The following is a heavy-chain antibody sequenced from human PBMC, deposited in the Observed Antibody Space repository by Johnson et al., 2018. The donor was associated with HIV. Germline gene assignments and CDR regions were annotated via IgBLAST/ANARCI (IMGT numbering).Heavy chain of an antibody. D-gene: IGHD3-22*01. J-gene: IGHJ3*02. CDR3: ARGWRGITMIDAFDI. V-gene: IGHV3-66*01. Sequence: VQLVESGGGLIQPGGSLRLSCAASGFTVSSNYMSWVRQAPGKGLEWVSVIYSGGTTYYAGSVHGRFTISRDNSKNTLYLQMNSLRAEDTAVYYCARGWRGITMIDAFDIWGQGTMVTVSS. CDR2: IYSGGTT. CDR1: GFTVSSNY.